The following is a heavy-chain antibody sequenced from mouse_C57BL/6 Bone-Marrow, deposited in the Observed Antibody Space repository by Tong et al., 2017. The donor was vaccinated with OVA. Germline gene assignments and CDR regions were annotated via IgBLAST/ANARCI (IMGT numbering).Heavy chain of an antibody. J-gene: IGHJ1*03. V-gene: IGHV5-17*01. CDR1: GFTFSDYG. CDR3: ARRITRYFDV. CDR2: ISSCSSTI. Sequence: EVQLQESGGGLVKPGGSLKLSCAASGFTFSDYGMHWVRQAPEKGLEWVAYISSCSSTIYYADTVKGRFTISRDNAKNTLFLQMTSLRSEDTAMYYCARRITRYFDVWGTGTTVTVSS.